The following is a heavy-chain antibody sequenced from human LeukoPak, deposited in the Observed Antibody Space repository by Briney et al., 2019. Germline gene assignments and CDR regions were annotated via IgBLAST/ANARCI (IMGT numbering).Heavy chain of an antibody. CDR1: GFTFSSYS. CDR2: ISSSSSYI. D-gene: IGHD5-24*01. Sequence: GGSLRLSCAAPGFTFSSYSMNWVRQAPGKGLEWVSSISSSSSYIYYADSVKGRFTISRDNAKNSLYLQMNSLRAEDTTVYYCARGGGDGTKFDYWGQGTLVTVSS. V-gene: IGHV3-21*01. CDR3: ARGGGDGTKFDY. J-gene: IGHJ4*02.